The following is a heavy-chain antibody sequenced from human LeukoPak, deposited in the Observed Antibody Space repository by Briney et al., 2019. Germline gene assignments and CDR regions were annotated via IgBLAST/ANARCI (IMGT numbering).Heavy chain of an antibody. CDR1: GFTLSDYA. J-gene: IGHJ4*02. V-gene: IGHV3-23*01. CDR2: IHRSGATT. Sequence: GGSLRLSCAASGFTLSDYAMTWVRQAPGKGLEWVSFIHRSGATTYYADSVKGRFTISRDNAKNTIDLQMSSLRVEDTAVYYCAREVVATRFDNWGQGTLVTVSP. D-gene: IGHD5-12*01. CDR3: AREVVATRFDN.